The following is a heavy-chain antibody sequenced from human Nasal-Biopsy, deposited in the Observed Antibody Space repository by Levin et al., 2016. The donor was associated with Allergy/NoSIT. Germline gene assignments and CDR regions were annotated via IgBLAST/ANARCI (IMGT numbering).Heavy chain of an antibody. V-gene: IGHV4-59*11. CDR1: GASINSHY. Sequence: SETLSLTCAVSGASINSHYWGWIRLIPGKGLEFLAYMYYNGRTTYNPSLKSRVAVSVDTTIFALTVGSVTTADTAVYYCARGDDPDNFDIWGQGKLVIVSS. CDR2: MYYNGRT. J-gene: IGHJ3*02. D-gene: IGHD3-9*01. CDR3: ARGDDPDNFDI.